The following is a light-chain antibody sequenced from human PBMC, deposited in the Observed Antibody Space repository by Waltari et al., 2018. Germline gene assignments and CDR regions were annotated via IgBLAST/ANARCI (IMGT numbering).Light chain of an antibody. Sequence: QSALTHPPSASGAPGQSVTISCTGTSSDVGGYNFVPWYQQHPGKAPKLMIYEVSKRPSGVPDRFSGSKSGNTASLTVSGLQAEDEADYYCSSYAGSNNNYVFGTGTKVTVL. J-gene: IGLJ1*01. CDR1: SSDVGGYNF. CDR3: SSYAGSNNNYV. CDR2: EVS. V-gene: IGLV2-8*01.